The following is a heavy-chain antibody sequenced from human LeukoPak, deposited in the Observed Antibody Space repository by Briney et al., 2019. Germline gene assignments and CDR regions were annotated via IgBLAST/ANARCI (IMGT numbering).Heavy chain of an antibody. J-gene: IGHJ4*02. CDR2: INHSGST. Sequence: SETLSLTCAAYGGSFSGYYWSWIRQPPGKGLEWIGEINHSGSTNYNPSLKSRVTISVDTSKNQFSLKLSSVTAADTAVYYCARGGRLYYDSSGTPVDYWGQGTLVTVSS. D-gene: IGHD3-22*01. CDR3: ARGGRLYYDSSGTPVDY. CDR1: GGSFSGYY. V-gene: IGHV4-34*01.